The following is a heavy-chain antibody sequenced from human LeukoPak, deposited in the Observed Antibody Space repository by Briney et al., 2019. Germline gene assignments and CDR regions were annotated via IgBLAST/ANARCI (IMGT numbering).Heavy chain of an antibody. CDR2: IYSSGTT. CDR3: ARPPYGNPFSIDS. J-gene: IGHJ4*02. Sequence: RSGTLSLTCTVSGGSISSYYWSWIRQPPGKGLEWIGYIYSSGTTNYNPSLKSRVTILVDTSKNQFSLNLSSVTAADTAVYYCARPPYGNPFSIDSWGQGTLVTVSS. D-gene: IGHD1-14*01. CDR1: GGSISSYY. V-gene: IGHV4-59*08.